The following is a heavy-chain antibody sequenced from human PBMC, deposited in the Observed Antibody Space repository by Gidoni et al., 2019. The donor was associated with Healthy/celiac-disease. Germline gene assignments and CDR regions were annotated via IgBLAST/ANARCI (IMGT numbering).Heavy chain of an antibody. V-gene: IGHV3-73*02. CDR1: GFTFSGSA. D-gene: IGHD6-6*01. CDR3: TRHYFRVEAGSSYRGMDV. J-gene: IGHJ6*02. CDR2: IRSKANSYAT. Sequence: EVQLVESGGGLVQPGGSLKLSCAASGFTFSGSAMHWVRQASGKGLEWVGRIRSKANSYATAYAASVKGRFTISRDDSKNTAYLQMNSLKTEDTAVYYCTRHYFRVEAGSSYRGMDVWGQGTTVTVSS.